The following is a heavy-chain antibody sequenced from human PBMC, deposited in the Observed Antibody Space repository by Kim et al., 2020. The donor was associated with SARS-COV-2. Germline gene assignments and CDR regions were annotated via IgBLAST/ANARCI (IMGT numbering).Heavy chain of an antibody. CDR2: IYYSGST. V-gene: IGHV4-31*03. CDR1: GGSISSGGYY. CDR3: ARERPRDHPYYYDSSGYLGSGGIDY. Sequence: SETLSLTCTVSGGSISSGGYYWSWIRQHPGKGLEWIGYIYYSGSTYYNPSLKSRVTISVDTSKNQFSLKLSSVTAADTAVYYCARERPRDHPYYYDSSGYLGSGGIDYWGQGTLVTVSS. D-gene: IGHD3-22*01. J-gene: IGHJ4*02.